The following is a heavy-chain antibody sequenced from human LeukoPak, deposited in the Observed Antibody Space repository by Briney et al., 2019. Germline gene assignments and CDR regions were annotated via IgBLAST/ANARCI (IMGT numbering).Heavy chain of an antibody. CDR2: MNPNSGNT. D-gene: IGHD6-13*01. CDR1: GYTFTSYD. J-gene: IGHJ5*02. CDR3: ARGRLGRAAAKQNNWFDP. Sequence: ASVKVSCKASGYTFTSYDINWVRQSTGQGLEWMGCMNPNSGNTGYAQKFQGRVTMTRNTSISTAYMELSSLRSEDTAVYYCARGRLGRAAAKQNNWFDPWGQGTLVTVSS. V-gene: IGHV1-8*01.